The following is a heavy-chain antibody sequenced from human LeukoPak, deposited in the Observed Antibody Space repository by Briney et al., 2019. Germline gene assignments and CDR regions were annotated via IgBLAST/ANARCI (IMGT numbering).Heavy chain of an antibody. CDR1: GGSINSSSYY. V-gene: IGHV4-39*01. Sequence: SETLSLTCTVPGGSINSSSYYWGWIRQPPGKALEWFGSIYHSGYTYYNPSLKSRVTISVDTSKNQFSLKLRSVTAADTAVYYCARSSMFRGVTVDYWGQGTLVTVSS. D-gene: IGHD3-10*01. CDR3: ARSSMFRGVTVDY. J-gene: IGHJ4*02. CDR2: IYHSGYT.